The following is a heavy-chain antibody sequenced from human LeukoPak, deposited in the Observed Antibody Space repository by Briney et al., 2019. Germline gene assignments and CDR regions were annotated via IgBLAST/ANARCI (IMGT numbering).Heavy chain of an antibody. CDR1: GFTFGDYA. CDR2: IIPIFGTA. J-gene: IGHJ4*02. V-gene: IGHV1-69*01. D-gene: IGHD6-13*01. CDR3: ARDKRETTDSSWYLGY. Sequence: GGSLRLSCTASGFTFGDYAISWVRQAPGQGLEWMGGIIPIFGTANYAQKFQGRVTITADESTSTAYMELSSLRSEDTAVYYCARDKRETTDSSWYLGYWGQGTLVTVSS.